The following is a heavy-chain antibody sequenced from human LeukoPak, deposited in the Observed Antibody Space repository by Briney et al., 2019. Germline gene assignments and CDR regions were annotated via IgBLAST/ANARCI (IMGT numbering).Heavy chain of an antibody. Sequence: SETLSLTCAVYGGSFSGYYWSWIRQPPGKGLEWIGEINHSGSTNYNPPLKSRVTISVDTSKNQFSLKLSSVTAADTALYYCARGPYGDYTFVFWGQGTLVTVSS. V-gene: IGHV4-34*01. CDR2: INHSGST. CDR3: ARGPYGDYTFVF. J-gene: IGHJ4*02. CDR1: GGSFSGYY. D-gene: IGHD4-17*01.